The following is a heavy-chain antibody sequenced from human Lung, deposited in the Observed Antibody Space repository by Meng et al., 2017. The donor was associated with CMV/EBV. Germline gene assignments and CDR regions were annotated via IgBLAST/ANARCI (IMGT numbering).Heavy chain of an antibody. CDR1: GFSFSNHV. D-gene: IGHD5-12*01. J-gene: IGHJ2*01. CDR2: ISGSGGST. Sequence: GESLKISCAASGFSFSNHVMSWVRQAPGKGLEWVSTISGSGGSTYYADSVKGRFTVSRDNSKNTLNLQMNSLRVEDTAVYYCAKKSGYDLGWYFDLWGRGXLVTVSS. CDR3: AKKSGYDLGWYFDL. V-gene: IGHV3-23*01.